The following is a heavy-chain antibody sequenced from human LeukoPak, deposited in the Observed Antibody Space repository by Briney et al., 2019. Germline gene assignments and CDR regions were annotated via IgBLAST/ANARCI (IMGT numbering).Heavy chain of an antibody. CDR1: GYTFTGYY. CDR2: INPNSGGT. Sequence: ASVKVSCKASGYTFTGYYMHWVRQAPGQGLEWMGWINPNSGGTNYAQKFQGRVTMTRDTSISTAYMELSRLRSDDTAVYYCARLGYCSSTRCRRGAFDIWGQGTMVTVSS. D-gene: IGHD2-2*01. CDR3: ARLGYCSSTRCRRGAFDI. J-gene: IGHJ3*02. V-gene: IGHV1-2*02.